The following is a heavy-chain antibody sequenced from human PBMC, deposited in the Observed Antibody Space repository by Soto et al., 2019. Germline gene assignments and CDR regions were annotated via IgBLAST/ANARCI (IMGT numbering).Heavy chain of an antibody. CDR1: GGSISSSSYY. Sequence: SETLSLTCTVSGGSISSSSYYWGWIRQPPGKGLEWIGSIYYSGSTYYNPSLKSRVTISVDTPKNQFSLKLSSVTAADTAVYYCARDGLEGYYYYYGMDVWGQGTTVTVSS. D-gene: IGHD3-3*01. CDR3: ARDGLEGYYYYYGMDV. V-gene: IGHV4-39*07. CDR2: IYYSGST. J-gene: IGHJ6*02.